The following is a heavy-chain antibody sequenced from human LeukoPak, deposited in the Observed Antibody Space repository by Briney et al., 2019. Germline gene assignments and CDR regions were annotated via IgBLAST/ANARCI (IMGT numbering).Heavy chain of an antibody. D-gene: IGHD7-27*01. J-gene: IGHJ3*02. Sequence: GSSVKVSCKASGGTFSSYTISWVRQAPGQGLEWMGRIIPILGIANYAQKFQGRVTITADKSTSTAYMELSSLRSEDTAVYYCARDPGGPSGWGHTHDDAFDIWGQGTMVTVSS. CDR3: ARDPGGPSGWGHTHDDAFDI. V-gene: IGHV1-69*04. CDR1: GGTFSSYT. CDR2: IIPILGIA.